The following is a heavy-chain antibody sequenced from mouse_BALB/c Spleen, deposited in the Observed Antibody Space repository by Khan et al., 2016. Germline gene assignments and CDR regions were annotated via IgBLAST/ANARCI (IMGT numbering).Heavy chain of an antibody. D-gene: IGHD2-1*01. CDR1: GFSLTSYG. V-gene: IGHV2-9*02. CDR2: IWAGGST. CDR3: ARGYYGNPYDAMDY. J-gene: IGHJ4*01. Sequence: QVQLKQSGPGLVAPSQSLSITCTVSGFSLTSYGVHWVRQPPGKGLEWLGVIWAGGSTNYNSALMSRLSISKDNSKNQVFLKMNSLQTDDTAMYYCARGYYGNPYDAMDYWGQGTSVTVSS.